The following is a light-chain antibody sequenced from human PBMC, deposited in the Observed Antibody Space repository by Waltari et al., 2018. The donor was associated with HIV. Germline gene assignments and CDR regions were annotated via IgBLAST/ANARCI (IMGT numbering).Light chain of an antibody. Sequence: QSALTPPASVSGSPGQSITISCTGTSSDVGGYNYVSWYQQHPGKAPKLLISEVSNRPSGISNRFSGSKSGNTASLTISGLQTEDEADYYCSSYTTSTTPVLFGGGTKLTVV. CDR1: SSDVGGYNY. V-gene: IGLV2-14*01. CDR3: SSYTTSTTPVL. J-gene: IGLJ2*01. CDR2: EVS.